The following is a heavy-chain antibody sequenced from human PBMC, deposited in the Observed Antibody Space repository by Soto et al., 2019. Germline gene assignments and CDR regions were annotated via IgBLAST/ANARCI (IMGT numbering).Heavy chain of an antibody. Sequence: GGSLRLSCAASGFTFDDYAMHWVRQAPGKGLEWVSGISWNSGSIGYADSVKGRFTISRDNAKNSLYLQMNSLRAEDTALYYCAKESGSRYFDYWGQGTLVTVSS. CDR1: GFTFDDYA. J-gene: IGHJ4*02. CDR3: AKESGSRYFDY. V-gene: IGHV3-9*01. CDR2: ISWNSGSI. D-gene: IGHD1-26*01.